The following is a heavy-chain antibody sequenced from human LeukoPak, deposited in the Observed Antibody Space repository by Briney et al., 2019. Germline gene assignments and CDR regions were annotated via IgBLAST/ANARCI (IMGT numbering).Heavy chain of an antibody. V-gene: IGHV1-18*01. Sequence: ASVKVSCKTSGYAFSTYGLSWVRQAPGQGLEWMGWISGNSGKTHYAQKFQDRVTLTTDTSSTTAFMELRSLRSDDTAMYYCARNAGSYFEFAPWGQGTLVTVSS. CDR2: ISGNSGKT. J-gene: IGHJ5*02. CDR3: ARNAGSYFEFAP. CDR1: GYAFSTYG. D-gene: IGHD1-26*01.